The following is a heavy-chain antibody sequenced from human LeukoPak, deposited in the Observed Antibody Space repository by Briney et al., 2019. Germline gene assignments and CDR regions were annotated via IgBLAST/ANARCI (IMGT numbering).Heavy chain of an antibody. Sequence: SETLSLTCTVSGGSISSYYWSWIRQPPGKGLEWMGYIYYSGSTNYNPSLKSRVTISVDTSENQFSLKLSSVTAADTAVYYCARLGTAMVTYGMDVWGQGTTVTVSS. D-gene: IGHD5-18*01. CDR3: ARLGTAMVTYGMDV. CDR1: GGSISSYY. CDR2: IYYSGST. J-gene: IGHJ6*02. V-gene: IGHV4-59*08.